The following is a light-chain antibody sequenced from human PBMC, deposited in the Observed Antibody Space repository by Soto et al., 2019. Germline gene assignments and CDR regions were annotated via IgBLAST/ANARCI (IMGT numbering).Light chain of an antibody. CDR3: QQYNTFLT. CDR2: EAS. V-gene: IGKV1-5*03. Sequence: DIQMTQSPSTLSASVGDRVTITCRASHNLDKWLAWYQQKPGKAPKLLIYEASSLQSGVPSRFSGSGSGTEFTLTITGLQPDDFATYYCQQYNTFLTFGGGTKVEIK. CDR1: HNLDKW. J-gene: IGKJ4*01.